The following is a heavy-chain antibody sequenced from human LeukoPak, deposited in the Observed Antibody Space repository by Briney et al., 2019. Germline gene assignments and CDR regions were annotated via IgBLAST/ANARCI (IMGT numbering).Heavy chain of an antibody. CDR2: INHSGNT. J-gene: IGHJ4*02. CDR3: ARGYGAYGYFDC. D-gene: IGHD5-12*01. Sequence: PSETLSLTCAVSISSITSGHYWGWIRQPPGKGLEWIGTINHSGNTYYNSSLKSRISMSVDTSNKQFSLKLNSVTAADTAVYYCARGYGAYGYFDCWGQGTLVTVSS. CDR1: ISSITSGHY. V-gene: IGHV4-38-2*01.